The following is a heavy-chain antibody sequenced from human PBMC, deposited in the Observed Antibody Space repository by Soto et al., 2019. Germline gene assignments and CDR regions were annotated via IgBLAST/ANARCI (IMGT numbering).Heavy chain of an antibody. CDR2: INAGNGNT. CDR1: GYTFTSYA. V-gene: IGHV1-3*05. CDR3: ARSPRYCSGGSCFNWFDP. D-gene: IGHD2-15*01. J-gene: IGHJ5*02. Sequence: QVQLVQSGAEEKKPGASVKVSCKASGYTFTSYAMHWVRQAPGQRLEGMGWINAGNGNTKYSQKFQGRVTITRDTSPSTAYMELSSLRSEDTAVYSCARSPRYCSGGSCFNWFDPWGQGTLVTVSS.